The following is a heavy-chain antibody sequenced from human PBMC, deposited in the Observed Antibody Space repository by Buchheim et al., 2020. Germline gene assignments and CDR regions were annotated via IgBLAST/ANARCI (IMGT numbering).Heavy chain of an antibody. D-gene: IGHD3-16*01. V-gene: IGHV4-59*01. CDR2: IYYSGST. CDR3: ARVSVLGELTDAFDI. Sequence: QVQLQESGPGLVKPSETLSLTCTVSGGSISSYYWSRIRQPPGKGLEWIGYIYYSGSTNYNPSLKSRVTLSVDTSKNQFSLKLSSVTAADTAVYYCARVSVLGELTDAFDIWGQGT. J-gene: IGHJ3*02. CDR1: GGSISSYY.